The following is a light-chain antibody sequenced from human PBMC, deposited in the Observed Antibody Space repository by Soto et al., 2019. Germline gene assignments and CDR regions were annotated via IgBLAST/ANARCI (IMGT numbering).Light chain of an antibody. CDR3: QSDDSRLSGREV. Sequence: QSVLTQPPSVSGAPGQRVTISCTGSSSSIGGGYDVHWYQQIPGRAPKLLIYANRNRPSGVPDRFSGSKSGTSASLAITGLQTEDEADYYCQSDDSRLSGREVFCGGTKLTVL. CDR1: SSSIGGGYD. CDR2: ANR. J-gene: IGLJ2*01. V-gene: IGLV1-40*01.